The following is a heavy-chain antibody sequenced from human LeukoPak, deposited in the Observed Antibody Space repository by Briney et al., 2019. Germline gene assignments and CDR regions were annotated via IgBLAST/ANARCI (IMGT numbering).Heavy chain of an antibody. CDR3: ARDGVGYYDSSGYYYFQH. D-gene: IGHD3-22*01. Sequence: ASVTVSCKASGYTLTSYYMHWVRQAPGQGLEWMGWINPNSGGTNYAQKFQGRVTMTRDTSISTAYMELSRLRSDDTAVYYCARDGVGYYDSSGYYYFQHWGQGTLVTVSS. J-gene: IGHJ1*01. CDR2: INPNSGGT. CDR1: GYTLTSYY. V-gene: IGHV1-2*02.